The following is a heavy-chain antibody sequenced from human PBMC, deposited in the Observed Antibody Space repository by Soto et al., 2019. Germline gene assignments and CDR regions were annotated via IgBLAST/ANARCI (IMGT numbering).Heavy chain of an antibody. CDR1: GYTFTSYG. Sequence: ASVKVSCKASGYTFTSYGISWVRQAPGQGLEWMGWISAYNGNTNYAQKLQGRVTMTTDTSTSTAYMELRSLRSDDTAVYYCARDRVHYDSSGYGGARDAFDIWGQGTMVTVSS. D-gene: IGHD3-22*01. CDR3: ARDRVHYDSSGYGGARDAFDI. V-gene: IGHV1-18*01. CDR2: ISAYNGNT. J-gene: IGHJ3*02.